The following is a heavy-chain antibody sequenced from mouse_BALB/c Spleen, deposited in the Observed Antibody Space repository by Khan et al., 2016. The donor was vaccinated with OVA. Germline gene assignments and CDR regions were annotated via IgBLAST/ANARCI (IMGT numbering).Heavy chain of an antibody. J-gene: IGHJ2*01. CDR3: ARVYWGDFDY. V-gene: IGHV3-2*02. CDR1: GYSITTDYA. D-gene: IGHD1-1*01. Sequence: EVQLQESGPGLVKPSQSLSLTCTVTGYSITTDYAWNWIRQFPGNKLEWMGYISYSGNTKYNPTLKSRISITPDTSKNPFFLQLKSVTTEDTAVYYCARVYWGDFDYWGQGTTLTVSS. CDR2: ISYSGNT.